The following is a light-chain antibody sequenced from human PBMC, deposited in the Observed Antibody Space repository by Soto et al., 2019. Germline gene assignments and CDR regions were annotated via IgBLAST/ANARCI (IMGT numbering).Light chain of an antibody. CDR1: QTISTY. J-gene: IGKJ1*01. CDR2: DAS. V-gene: IGKV1-5*01. Sequence: DITMTQSPSSLSASIGDRVTITCRASQTISTYLNWYQQKPGKAPRLLIYDASSLLSGVPSRFSGSGSGTEFTLTISSLQPDDFATYYCQHYNSYSEAFGQGTKVDI. CDR3: QHYNSYSEA.